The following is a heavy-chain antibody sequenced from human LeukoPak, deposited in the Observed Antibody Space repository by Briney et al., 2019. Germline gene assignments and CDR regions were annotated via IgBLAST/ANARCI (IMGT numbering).Heavy chain of an antibody. J-gene: IGHJ4*02. V-gene: IGHV4-34*01. D-gene: IGHD3-9*01. Sequence: SETLSLTCAVYGGSFSGYYWSWIRQPPGKGLEWIGEINHSGSTNYNPSLKSRVTISVDTSKNQFSLKLSSVTAADTAVYYCARQGRLRYFDWLSYWGQGTLVTVSS. CDR3: ARQGRLRYFDWLSY. CDR2: INHSGST. CDR1: GGSFSGYY.